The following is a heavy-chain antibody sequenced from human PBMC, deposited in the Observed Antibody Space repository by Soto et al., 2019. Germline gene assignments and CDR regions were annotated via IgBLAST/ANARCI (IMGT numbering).Heavy chain of an antibody. CDR3: AKDEWDDSDYGDYPWGYFDL. D-gene: IGHD4-17*01. CDR2: ISGSGGST. Sequence: EVQLLESGGGLVQPGGSLRLSCAASGFTFSSYAMSWVRQAPGKGLEWVSAISGSGGSTYYADSVKGRFTISRDNSKNTLYLQMNSLRAEDTAVYYCAKDEWDDSDYGDYPWGYFDLWGRGTLVTVSS. V-gene: IGHV3-23*01. CDR1: GFTFSSYA. J-gene: IGHJ2*01.